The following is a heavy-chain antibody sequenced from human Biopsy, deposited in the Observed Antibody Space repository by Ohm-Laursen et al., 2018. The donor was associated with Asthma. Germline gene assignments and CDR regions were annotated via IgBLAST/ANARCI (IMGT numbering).Heavy chain of an antibody. CDR2: ITRSAGRT. CDR1: GFTFSSFA. J-gene: IGHJ1*01. Sequence: LSLTCAASGFTFSSFAMSWVRQAPGKGLEWVSAITRSAGRTDYADSVKGRFTISRDNSKNTLYLQMNSLRAEDTAVYYCARTFHFWSPYHAEHYQLWGQGTLVTVSS. CDR3: ARTFHFWSPYHAEHYQL. D-gene: IGHD3-3*02. V-gene: IGHV3-23*01.